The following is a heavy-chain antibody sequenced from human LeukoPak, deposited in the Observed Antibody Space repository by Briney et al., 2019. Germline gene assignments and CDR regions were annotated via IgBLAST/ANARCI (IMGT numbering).Heavy chain of an antibody. V-gene: IGHV3-74*01. CDR3: ARDRGIATWYFDL. Sequence: AGGSLRLSCAASGFTFSSYLMHWVRHAPGKRLVWVAQINTDGSSTSYADSVKGRFTISRDNAKNTLYLQVSSLRDEDTAVYYCARDRGIATWYFDLWGRGTLVTVSS. D-gene: IGHD6-13*01. CDR2: INTDGSST. J-gene: IGHJ2*01. CDR1: GFTFSSYL.